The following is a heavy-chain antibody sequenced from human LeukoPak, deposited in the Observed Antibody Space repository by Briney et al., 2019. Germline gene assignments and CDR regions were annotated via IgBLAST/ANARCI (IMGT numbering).Heavy chain of an antibody. CDR1: GYSISSGYY. CDR3: ARDHSSSSEDY. V-gene: IGHV4-38-2*02. Sequence: TSETLSLTCTVPGYSISSGYYWAWIRQPPGKGLEWIGSIFHTGSTYHNPSLKSRVTISVDTSKNQFSLKLNSVTAADTAVYCCARDHSSSSEDYWGQGTLVTVSS. J-gene: IGHJ4*02. CDR2: IFHTGST. D-gene: IGHD6-13*01.